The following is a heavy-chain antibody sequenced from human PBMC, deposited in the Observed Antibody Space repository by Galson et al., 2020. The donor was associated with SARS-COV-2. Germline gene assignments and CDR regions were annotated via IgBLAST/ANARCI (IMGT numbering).Heavy chain of an antibody. CDR3: AKRGDYGGFDI. CDR1: GFTFNHTA. Sequence: GESLKISCAASGFTFNHTAMSWVRQAPGKGLEWVASFSSNGVNTYYAESAKGRFTIARENSKSQLYLQMTSLRVDDTAVYHCAKRGDYGGFDIWGQGTMVTVSS. J-gene: IGHJ3*02. D-gene: IGHD4-17*01. V-gene: IGHV3-23*01. CDR2: FSSNGVNT.